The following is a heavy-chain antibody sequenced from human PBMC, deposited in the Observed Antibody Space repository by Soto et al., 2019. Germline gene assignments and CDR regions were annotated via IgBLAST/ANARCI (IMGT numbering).Heavy chain of an antibody. CDR1: GFTFGDYA. D-gene: IGHD6-19*01. V-gene: IGHV3-49*04. CDR2: IRSKAYGGTT. J-gene: IGHJ6*02. CDR3: TRVGYSSGWYHYYYYYGMDV. Sequence: PGGSLRLSCTASGFTFGDYAMIWVRQAPGKGLEWVGFIRSKAYGGTTEYAASVKGRFTISRDDSKSIAYLQMNSLKTEDTAVYYCTRVGYSSGWYHYYYYYGMDVWGQGTTVTVSS.